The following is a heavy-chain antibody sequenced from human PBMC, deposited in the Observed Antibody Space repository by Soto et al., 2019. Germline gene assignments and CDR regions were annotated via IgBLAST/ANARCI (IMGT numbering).Heavy chain of an antibody. Sequence: EVQLVESGGGLVKPGGSLRLSCAASGFTFSSYSMNWVRQAPGKGLEWDSSISSSSSYIYYADSVKGRFTISRDNAKNSLYLQINSLRAEDTAVYYCASRDGYNLDYWGQGTLVTVSS. J-gene: IGHJ4*02. V-gene: IGHV3-21*01. CDR3: ASRDGYNLDY. D-gene: IGHD5-12*01. CDR1: GFTFSSYS. CDR2: ISSSSSYI.